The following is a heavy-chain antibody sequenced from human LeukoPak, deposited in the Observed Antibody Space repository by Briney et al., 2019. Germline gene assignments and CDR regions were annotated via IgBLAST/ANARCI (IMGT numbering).Heavy chain of an antibody. J-gene: IGHJ4*02. CDR3: ARRATFGGN. CDR2: IYSGGST. V-gene: IGHV3-66*04. CDR1: GGSFSGYY. D-gene: IGHD2/OR15-2a*01. Sequence: ETLSLTCAVYGGSFSGYYWSWVRQAPGKGLEWVSVIYSGGSTYYADSVKGRFTISRDNSKNTLYLQMNSLRAEDTAVYYCARRATFGGNWGQGTLVTVSS.